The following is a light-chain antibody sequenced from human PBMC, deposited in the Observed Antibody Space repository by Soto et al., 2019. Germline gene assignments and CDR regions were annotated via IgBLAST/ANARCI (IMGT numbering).Light chain of an antibody. CDR3: QQSYSSPLT. J-gene: IGKJ4*01. CDR1: QSINTY. CDR2: AAF. V-gene: IGKV1-39*01. Sequence: DIQMTQSPSSLSAAVGDRVTITCRASQSINTYLNWYQQKPGKTPELLIYAAFTLQSGVPSRFSGTGSETDFTLTISSLQPEDFATYYCQQSYSSPLTFGGGTKVEIK.